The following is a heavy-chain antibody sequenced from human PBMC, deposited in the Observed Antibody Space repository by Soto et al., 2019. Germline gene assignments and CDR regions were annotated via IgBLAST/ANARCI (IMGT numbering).Heavy chain of an antibody. Sequence: GGSLRLSCAASGFTFSSYAMHWVRQAPGKGLEWVAVISYDGSNKYYADSVKGRFTISRDNSKNTLYLQMNSLRAEDTAVYYCARDNCGGDCSHLDYYYGMDVWGQGTTVTVSS. V-gene: IGHV3-30-3*01. J-gene: IGHJ6*02. CDR1: GFTFSSYA. CDR2: ISYDGSNK. CDR3: ARDNCGGDCSHLDYYYGMDV. D-gene: IGHD2-21*02.